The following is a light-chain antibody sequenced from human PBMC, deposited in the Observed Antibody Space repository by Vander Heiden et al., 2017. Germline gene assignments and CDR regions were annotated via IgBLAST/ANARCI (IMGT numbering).Light chain of an antibody. CDR1: SSDVGGYTY. Sequence: QSALTQPPSASGSPGQSVTISCPGTSSDVGGYTYVSWYQQHPGKAPKLLIYEVTKRPSWVPDRFSGSKSGNTASLTVSGLQAEDEADYYCSSYAGSSYVFGTGTKVTVL. J-gene: IGLJ1*01. V-gene: IGLV2-8*01. CDR2: EVT. CDR3: SSYAGSSYV.